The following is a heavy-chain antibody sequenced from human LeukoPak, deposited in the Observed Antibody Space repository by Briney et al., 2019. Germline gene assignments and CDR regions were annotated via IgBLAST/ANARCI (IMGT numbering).Heavy chain of an antibody. CDR3: ARGKRGFIYGSDF. V-gene: IGHV3-48*03. CDR2: ISISGSTI. D-gene: IGHD5-18*01. J-gene: IGHJ4*02. Sequence: GGSLRLSCAASGFPFSSYEMNWVRQAPGKGLEWISYISISGSTIYYADSVKGRFSISRDNSKNTLSLQMNSLRVEDTALYYCARGKRGFIYGSDFWGQGTLVTVSS. CDR1: GFPFSSYE.